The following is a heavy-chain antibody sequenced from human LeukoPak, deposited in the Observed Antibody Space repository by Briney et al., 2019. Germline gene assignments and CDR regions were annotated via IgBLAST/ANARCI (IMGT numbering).Heavy chain of an antibody. J-gene: IGHJ4*02. CDR3: AREEGAIGYFDY. V-gene: IGHV4-34*01. Sequence: SETLSLTCAVYGGSFSGYYWSWIRQPLGKGLEWIGEINHSGSTNYNPSLKSRVTISVDTSKNQFSLKLSSVTAADTAVYYCAREEGAIGYFDYWGQGTLVTVSS. CDR2: INHSGST. CDR1: GGSFSGYY. D-gene: IGHD1-26*01.